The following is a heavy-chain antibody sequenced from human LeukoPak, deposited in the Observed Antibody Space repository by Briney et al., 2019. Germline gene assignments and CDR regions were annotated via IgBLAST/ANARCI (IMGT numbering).Heavy chain of an antibody. CDR2: IYTSGST. Sequence: SQTLSLTCTVSGGSISSGNYYWSWIRQPAGKGLEWIGRIYTSGSTNYNPSLKSRVTISVDASKNQFSLKLSSVTAADTAVYYCARNIPARPQDYWGQGTLVTVSS. CDR1: GGSISSGNYY. CDR3: ARNIPARPQDY. D-gene: IGHD6-6*01. V-gene: IGHV4-61*02. J-gene: IGHJ4*02.